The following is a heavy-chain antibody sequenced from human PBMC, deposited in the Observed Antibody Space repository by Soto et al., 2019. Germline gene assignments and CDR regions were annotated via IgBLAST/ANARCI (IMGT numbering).Heavy chain of an antibody. D-gene: IGHD3-3*01. CDR1: GGTFSSYD. J-gene: IGHJ6*02. V-gene: IGHV1-69*06. CDR2: IIPIFGTA. CDR3: ARGAYYDFWSGYFTPDYYYAMDV. Sequence: SEPVSCKASGGTFSSYDIKWERHAPGQGLEWKGGIIPIFGTANYAQKFQGRVTITADKSTSTAYMELSSLRSEDTAVYYCARGAYYDFWSGYFTPDYYYAMDVWGQGTTVTVSS.